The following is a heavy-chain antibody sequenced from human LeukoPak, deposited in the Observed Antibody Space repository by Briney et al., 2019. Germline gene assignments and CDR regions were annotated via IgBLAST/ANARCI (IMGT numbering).Heavy chain of an antibody. J-gene: IGHJ4*02. D-gene: IGHD3-22*01. CDR1: GFTFSSYS. CDR3: ARVAYYDSYGY. V-gene: IGHV3-48*01. Sequence: GGSLRLSCAASGFTFSSYSMNWVRQAPGKGLEWVSYISSSSSTIYYADSVKGRFTTSRDNAKNSLYLQMNSLRAEDTAVYYCARVAYYDSYGYWGQGTLVTVSS. CDR2: ISSSSSTI.